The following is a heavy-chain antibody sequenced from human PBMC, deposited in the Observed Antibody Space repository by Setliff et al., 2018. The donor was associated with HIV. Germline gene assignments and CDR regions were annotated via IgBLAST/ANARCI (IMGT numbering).Heavy chain of an antibody. J-gene: IGHJ4*02. V-gene: IGHV4-4*07. CDR2: IYTSGTT. CDR3: ARLRLTMIMGVDYFDH. D-gene: IGHD3-22*01. CDR1: GGSVSGYY. Sequence: SETLSLTCTVSGGSVSGYYWSWIRQPAGKGLEWIGRIYTSGTTNYNPSLKSRVTMSVDTSKNQFSLRLTSVTAADTAVYYCARLRLTMIMGVDYFDHWGQGTLVTVS.